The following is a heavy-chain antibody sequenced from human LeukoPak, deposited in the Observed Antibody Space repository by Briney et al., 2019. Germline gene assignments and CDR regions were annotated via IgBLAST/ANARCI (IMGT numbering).Heavy chain of an antibody. V-gene: IGHV6-1*01. CDR2: TYYKSKWYN. D-gene: IGHD7-27*01. J-gene: IGHJ5*02. CDR3: AREHILGIVLDWFDP. Sequence: SQTLSLTCAISGDSVSSNSVAWNWIRQSPSRGLEWLGRTYYKSKWYNDYAVSVKSRITINPDTSKNQFSLQLNSVTPEDTAVYYCAREHILGIVLDWFDPWGQGTLVTVSS. CDR1: GDSVSSNSVA.